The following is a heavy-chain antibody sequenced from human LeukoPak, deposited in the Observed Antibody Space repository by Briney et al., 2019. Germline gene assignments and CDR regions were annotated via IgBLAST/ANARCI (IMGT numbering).Heavy chain of an antibody. CDR3: ARQREDGYNYSYFDY. V-gene: IGHV4-59*01. J-gene: IGHJ4*02. CDR2: IHYSGGT. Sequence: SETLSLTCTVSGGSISSYYWSWIRQPPGMGLEWIGYIHYSGGTNYNPSLLSRVSISLDTSQDQFSLKVSSVTAAETAVYYCARQREDGYNYSYFDYWGQGTLVTVSS. D-gene: IGHD5-24*01. CDR1: GGSISSYY.